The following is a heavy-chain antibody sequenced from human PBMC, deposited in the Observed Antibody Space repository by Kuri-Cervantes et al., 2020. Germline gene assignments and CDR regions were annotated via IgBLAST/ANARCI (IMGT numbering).Heavy chain of an antibody. J-gene: IGHJ5*02. D-gene: IGHD2-2*01. CDR1: GFTFSSYG. V-gene: IGHV3-30*03. Sequence: LSLTCAASGFTFSSYGMHWVRQAPGKGLEWVAVISYDGSNKYYADSVKGRFTISRDNSKNTLSLQADSLRGDDTAVYYCARGTAIVGIPAALRFDPWGQGTLVTVSS. CDR2: ISYDGSNK. CDR3: ARGTAIVGIPAALRFDP.